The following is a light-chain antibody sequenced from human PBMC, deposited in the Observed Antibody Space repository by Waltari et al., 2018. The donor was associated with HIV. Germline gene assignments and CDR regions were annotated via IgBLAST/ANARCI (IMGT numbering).Light chain of an antibody. J-gene: IGKJ2*01. V-gene: IGKV3-20*01. Sequence: EFVLTQSQGTLSLSPGERATLSCRASQSVSSSYLAWYQQRPGQAPRLLIYGASSRTAGIPDRFTGSGSGTDFTLTISRLEPEDFAVYYCQHFDTSLPKYTFGQGTKLEIK. CDR2: GAS. CDR1: QSVSSSY. CDR3: QHFDTSLPKYT.